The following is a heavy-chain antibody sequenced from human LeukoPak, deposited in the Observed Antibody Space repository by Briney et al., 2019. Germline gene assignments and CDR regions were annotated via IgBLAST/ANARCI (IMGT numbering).Heavy chain of an antibody. CDR1: GFTFSDYY. Sequence: PGGSLRLSCAASGFTFSDYYTDWVRQSAGKGLEWVGRSRDKANSYATEYAPSVKGRFTVSRDESKNELYLQINSLRIEDTAVYYCARDDGGSYDHWGQGTLVTVSS. CDR3: ARDDGGSYDH. D-gene: IGHD3-16*01. V-gene: IGHV3-72*01. CDR2: SRDKANSYAT. J-gene: IGHJ5*02.